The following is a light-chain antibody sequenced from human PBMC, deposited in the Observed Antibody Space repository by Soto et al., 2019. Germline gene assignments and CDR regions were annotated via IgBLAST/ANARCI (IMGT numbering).Light chain of an antibody. CDR2: KAS. Sequence: DIQMTQTPSTLSGSVGDRVTITCRASQTISSWLAWYQQKPGKAPKLLIYKASTLKSGVPSRFSGSGSGTEFTLTISSLQPDDFATDYCQHYNSYSEAFGQGTMVDI. V-gene: IGKV1-5*03. J-gene: IGKJ1*01. CDR3: QHYNSYSEA. CDR1: QTISSW.